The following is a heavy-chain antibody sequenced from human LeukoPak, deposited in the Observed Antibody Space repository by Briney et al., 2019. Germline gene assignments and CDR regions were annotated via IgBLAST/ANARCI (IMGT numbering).Heavy chain of an antibody. D-gene: IGHD6-6*01. CDR1: GGSISTYY. J-gene: IGHJ1*01. CDR3: ARGGAARLHFQN. Sequence: SQTLSLTCIVSGGSISTYYWNWIRQPPGKGLEWIGYIYHSGSTNYNPSLQSRVTISVDTSKNQFSLNLNSVTAADTAVYYCARGGAARLHFQNWGQGTLVTVSS. V-gene: IGHV4-59*01. CDR2: IYHSGST.